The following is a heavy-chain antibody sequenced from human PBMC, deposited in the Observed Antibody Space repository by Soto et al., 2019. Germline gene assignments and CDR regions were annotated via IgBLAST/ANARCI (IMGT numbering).Heavy chain of an antibody. CDR2: TYITGDT. Sequence: PSETLSLTWIVSGDSISSYCWSWIRQSAGEGLEWIGRTYITGDTNYSPSLKGRVTMSVDTSKNQLSLKLSSVTAADTAVYYCAREYTETVDGPTPFYFDYWGQGTPVTVSS. V-gene: IGHV4-4*07. J-gene: IGHJ4*02. CDR3: AREYTETVDGPTPFYFDY. CDR1: GDSISSYC. D-gene: IGHD6-19*01.